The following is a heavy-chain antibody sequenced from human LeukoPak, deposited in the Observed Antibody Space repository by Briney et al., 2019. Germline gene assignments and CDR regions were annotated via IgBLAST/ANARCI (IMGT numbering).Heavy chain of an antibody. CDR3: ARLGYCDSSSCYLHYHYYMDV. CDR2: IFYSGST. V-gene: IGHV4-39*01. J-gene: IGHJ6*03. Sequence: SETLSLTCTVSGGSISSSSYYWGWIHQPPGKGLEWTGSIFYSGSTYYNPSLKSQVTISVDTSKNQFSLKLSSVTASDTAMYYCARLGYCDSSSCYLHYHYYMDVWGKGTTVTVSS. D-gene: IGHD2-2*01. CDR1: GGSISSSSYY.